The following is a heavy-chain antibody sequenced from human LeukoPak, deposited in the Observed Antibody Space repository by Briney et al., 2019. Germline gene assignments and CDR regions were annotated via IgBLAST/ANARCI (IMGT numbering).Heavy chain of an antibody. CDR3: ARDEQWDIDY. J-gene: IGHJ4*02. Sequence: GASVKVSCKASGYTFTSYTIHWVRQAPGQRLEWMGWINAGNGNTKYSQEFQDRVTITRDTSASTAYMELSSLRSEDMAVYYCARDEQWDIDYLGQGTLVTVSA. D-gene: IGHD6-19*01. CDR2: INAGNGNT. CDR1: GYTFTSYT. V-gene: IGHV1-3*03.